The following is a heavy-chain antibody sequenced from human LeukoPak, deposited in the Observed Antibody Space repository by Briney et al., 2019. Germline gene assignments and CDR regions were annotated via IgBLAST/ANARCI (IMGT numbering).Heavy chain of an antibody. D-gene: IGHD2/OR15-2a*01. J-gene: IGHJ4*02. CDR1: GFTFSDYY. Sequence: GGSLRLSCAASGFTFSDYYMSWVRQAPGKGLEWVSAISGSGGSTYYADSVKGRFTISRDNSKNTLYLQMNSLRAEDTAVYYCAKDVISRYYFDYWGQGTLVTVSS. CDR3: AKDVISRYYFDY. CDR2: ISGSGGST. V-gene: IGHV3-23*01.